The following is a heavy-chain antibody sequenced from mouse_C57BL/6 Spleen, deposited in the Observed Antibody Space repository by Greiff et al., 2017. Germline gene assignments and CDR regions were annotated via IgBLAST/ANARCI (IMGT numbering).Heavy chain of an antibody. J-gene: IGHJ1*03. D-gene: IGHD2-2*01. Sequence: VQLQQPGPELLKPGASVKIPCKASGYTFTDYNMDWVKQSHGKSLEWIGDINPNNGGTIYNQKFKGKATLTVDKSSSTAYMELRSLTSEDTAVYYCARFYGYDGYFDVWGTGTTVTVSS. CDR2: INPNNGGT. V-gene: IGHV1-18*01. CDR1: GYTFTDYN. CDR3: ARFYGYDGYFDV.